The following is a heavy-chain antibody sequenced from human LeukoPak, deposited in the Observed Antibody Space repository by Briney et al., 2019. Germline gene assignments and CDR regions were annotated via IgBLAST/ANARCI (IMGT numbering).Heavy chain of an antibody. V-gene: IGHV4-59*01. D-gene: IGHD1-26*01. CDR2: IYYSGST. CDR1: IGSISRYY. Sequence: PSETLSLTCTVSIGSISRYYWSWIRQPPGKGLEWIGYIYYSGSTNYNPSLKSRVTISVDTSKNQFSPKLSSVTAADTAVYYCARGSYSGSYYYFDYWGQGTLVTVSS. J-gene: IGHJ4*02. CDR3: ARGSYSGSYYYFDY.